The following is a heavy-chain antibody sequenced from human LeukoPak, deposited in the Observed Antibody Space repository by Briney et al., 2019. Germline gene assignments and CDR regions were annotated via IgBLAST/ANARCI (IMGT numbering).Heavy chain of an antibody. CDR1: GGSISSYY. CDR2: IYYSGST. V-gene: IGHV4-59*08. J-gene: IGHJ4*02. Sequence: SETLFLTCTVSGGSISSYYWSWIRQPPGKGLEWIGYIYYSGSTNYNPSLKSRVTISVDTSKNQFSLKLSSVTAADTAVYYCARHRGDCSGGSCYLLFDYWGQGTLVTVSS. D-gene: IGHD2-15*01. CDR3: ARHRGDCSGGSCYLLFDY.